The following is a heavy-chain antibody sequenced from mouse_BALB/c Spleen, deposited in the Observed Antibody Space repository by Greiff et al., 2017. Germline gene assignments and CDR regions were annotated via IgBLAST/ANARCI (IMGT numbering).Heavy chain of an antibody. CDR3: ARHGDGSSAWFAY. D-gene: IGHD1-1*01. CDR1: GFTFSSYA. V-gene: IGHV5-9-3*01. J-gene: IGHJ3*01. CDR2: ISSGGSYT. Sequence: EVQVVESGGGLVKPGGSLKLSCAASGFTFSSYAMSWVRQTPEKRLEWVATISSGGSYTYYPDSVKGRFTISRDNATNTLYLQMSSPRSEDTAMYYCARHGDGSSAWFAYWGQGTLVTVSA.